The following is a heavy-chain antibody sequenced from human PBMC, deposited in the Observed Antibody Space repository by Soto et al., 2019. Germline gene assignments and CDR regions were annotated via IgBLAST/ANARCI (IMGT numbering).Heavy chain of an antibody. V-gene: IGHV4-59*01. CDR1: GGSISSYY. Sequence: QVQLQESGPGLVKPSETLSLTCTVSGGSISSYYWSWIRQPPGKGLEWIGYIYYSGSTNYNPSLKSRVTISVDTSKNQFSLKLSSVTAADTAVYYCASYSGTWGQGTLVTVSS. J-gene: IGHJ1*01. D-gene: IGHD1-26*01. CDR3: ASYSGT. CDR2: IYYSGST.